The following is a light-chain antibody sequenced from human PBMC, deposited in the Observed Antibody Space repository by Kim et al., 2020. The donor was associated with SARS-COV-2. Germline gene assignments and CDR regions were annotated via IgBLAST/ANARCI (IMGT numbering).Light chain of an antibody. J-gene: IGKJ1*01. V-gene: IGKV3-15*01. Sequence: VSPGDRVTLSCRASQSVNSHLAWYQQKPGQAPRLLIYRASTRASGIPARFSAGGSGTEFTLTITSLQFEDFAVYHCHQYNYWPQTFGQGTKVDIK. CDR3: HQYNYWPQT. CDR2: RAS. CDR1: QSVNSH.